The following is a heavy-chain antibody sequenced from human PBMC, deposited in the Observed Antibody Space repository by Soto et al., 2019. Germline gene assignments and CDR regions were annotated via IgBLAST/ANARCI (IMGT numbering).Heavy chain of an antibody. CDR3: AREYCSGGSCYGVDY. J-gene: IGHJ4*02. V-gene: IGHV1-18*01. D-gene: IGHD2-15*01. Sequence: QVQLVQSGAEVKKPGASVKVSCKASGYTCTTYGISWVRQAPGQGLAWMGWISAYNVNTKYAQKFQGRVTMTTDTSTRTAYMELRSLGSDDTAVYYCAREYCSGGSCYGVDYWGQGTLVTVSS. CDR2: ISAYNVNT. CDR1: GYTCTTYG.